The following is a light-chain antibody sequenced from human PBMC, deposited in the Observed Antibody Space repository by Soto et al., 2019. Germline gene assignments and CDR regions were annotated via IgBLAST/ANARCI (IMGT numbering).Light chain of an antibody. Sequence: QSALTQPPSASGSPEQSVTIYCTGASSDVGGYNFVSWYQHHPGKAPRLMIYDVTQRPSGVPDRFSGSKSGNTASLTVAGLQGEGEAYYYCSSYAGSSIPVAFGGGTKLTVL. J-gene: IGLJ2*01. CDR1: SSDVGGYNF. V-gene: IGLV2-8*01. CDR2: DVT. CDR3: SSYAGSSIPVA.